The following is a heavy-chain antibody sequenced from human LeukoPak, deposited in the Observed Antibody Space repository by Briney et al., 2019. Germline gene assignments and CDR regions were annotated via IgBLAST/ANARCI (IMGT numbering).Heavy chain of an antibody. D-gene: IGHD6-13*01. V-gene: IGHV4-30-2*01. Sequence: SETLSLTCAVSGGSISSGGYSWSWIRQPPGKGLEWIGYIYHSGSTYYNPSLKSRVTISVDRSKNQFSLKLTSVTAADTAVYYCAREFRAAGFFQYWGQGALVTVSS. CDR1: GGSISSGGYS. CDR3: AREFRAAGFFQY. J-gene: IGHJ4*02. CDR2: IYHSGST.